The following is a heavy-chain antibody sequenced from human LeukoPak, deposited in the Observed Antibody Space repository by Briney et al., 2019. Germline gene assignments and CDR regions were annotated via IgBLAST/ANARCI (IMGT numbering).Heavy chain of an antibody. Sequence: SETLSLTCTVSGGSISSSSYYWGWIRQPPGKGLEWIGSIYYSGSTYYNPSLKSRVTISVDTSKNQFSLKLSSVTAADTAVYYCASFDDGSGSYYLDYWGQGTLVTVSS. CDR2: IYYSGST. J-gene: IGHJ4*02. CDR3: ASFDDGSGSYYLDY. CDR1: GGSISSSSYY. V-gene: IGHV4-39*01. D-gene: IGHD3-10*01.